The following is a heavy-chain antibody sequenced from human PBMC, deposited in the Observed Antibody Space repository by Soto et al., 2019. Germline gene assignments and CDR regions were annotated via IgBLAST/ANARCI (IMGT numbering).Heavy chain of an antibody. Sequence: GWSLRLSCASAGFTFSTYTMNWVRQAPGKGLEWVSSINGRGNYIYYAESVKGRFTISRDNAKNSLYLQMDRLRAEDTALYYCVREDGKVGTNSAFDYWGLGALVTVSS. CDR2: INGRGNYI. D-gene: IGHD1-26*01. J-gene: IGHJ4*02. CDR1: GFTFSTYT. CDR3: VREDGKVGTNSAFDY. V-gene: IGHV3-21*01.